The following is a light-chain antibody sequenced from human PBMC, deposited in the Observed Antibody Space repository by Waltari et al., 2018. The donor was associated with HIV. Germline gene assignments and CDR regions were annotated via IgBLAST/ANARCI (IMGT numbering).Light chain of an antibody. CDR1: QAIGSN. J-gene: IGKJ3*01. Sequence: DIQLTPSPSFVSASVGDRVTITWRASQAIGSNLAWYRQSPGQGPRLLIFAASTLESGVPSRCSGTVSGTEFALTIKSLQPEDFATYYGQHLNTYPLFAFGPGTTVDIK. CDR2: AAS. CDR3: QHLNTYPLFA. V-gene: IGKV1-9*01.